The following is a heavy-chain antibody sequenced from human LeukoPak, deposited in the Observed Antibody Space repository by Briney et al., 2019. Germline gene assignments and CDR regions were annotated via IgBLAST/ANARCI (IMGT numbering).Heavy chain of an antibody. Sequence: SGGSLRLSCAASGFTFSSYGMHWVRQAPGKGLEWAAVISYDGSNKYYADSVKGRFTISRDNSKNTLYLQMNSLRAEDTAVYYCAKDSLDIVVVPAAIPHYYYYGMDVWGQGTTVTVSS. D-gene: IGHD2-2*02. CDR1: GFTFSSYG. CDR2: ISYDGSNK. J-gene: IGHJ6*02. V-gene: IGHV3-30*18. CDR3: AKDSLDIVVVPAAIPHYYYYGMDV.